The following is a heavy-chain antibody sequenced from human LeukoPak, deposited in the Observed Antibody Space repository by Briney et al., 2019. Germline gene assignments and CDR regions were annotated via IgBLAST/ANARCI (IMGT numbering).Heavy chain of an antibody. J-gene: IGHJ4*02. D-gene: IGHD3-3*01. CDR1: GGSISSGGYY. Sequence: SETLSLTCAVSGGSISSGGYYWSWIRQHPGKGLEWIGYIYYSGSTYYNPSLKSRVTISVDTSKNQFSLKLSSVTAADTAVYYCASSGASGHYTSHYFDYWGQGTLVTVSS. CDR3: ASSGASGHYTSHYFDY. CDR2: IYYSGST. V-gene: IGHV4-31*11.